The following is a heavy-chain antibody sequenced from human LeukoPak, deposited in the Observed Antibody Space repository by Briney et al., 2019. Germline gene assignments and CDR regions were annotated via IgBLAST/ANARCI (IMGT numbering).Heavy chain of an antibody. D-gene: IGHD1-1*01. Sequence: SQTLSLTCAISGDSVASNSAAWNWIRQSPSRGLEWLGRTYYRSKWYNAYAVSVKSRISINPDTSKNQVSLQLNSVTPEDTAVYYCARDPVTKHAGWYLDLWGRGTFVTVST. J-gene: IGHJ2*01. CDR2: TYYRSKWYN. CDR3: ARDPVTKHAGWYLDL. CDR1: GDSVASNSAA. V-gene: IGHV6-1*01.